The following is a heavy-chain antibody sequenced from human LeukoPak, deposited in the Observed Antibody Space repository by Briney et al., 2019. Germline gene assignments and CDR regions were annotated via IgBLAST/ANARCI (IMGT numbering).Heavy chain of an antibody. CDR3: ARGGDSSGPNDY. CDR2: IYYSGTT. J-gene: IGHJ4*02. Sequence: SETLSLTCAVSGYSISSGYYWSWIRQPPGKGLQWIGSIYYSGTTNYNASLKSRLTISVDTSKHQFSLKLRSVTAADTAVYYCARGGDSSGPNDYWGQGTLVTVSS. CDR1: GYSISSGYY. V-gene: IGHV4-38-2*01. D-gene: IGHD3-22*01.